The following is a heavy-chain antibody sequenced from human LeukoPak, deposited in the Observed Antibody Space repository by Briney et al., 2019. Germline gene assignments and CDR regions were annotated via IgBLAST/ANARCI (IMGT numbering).Heavy chain of an antibody. CDR3: ARDALGYCSGGSCLNWFDP. CDR1: GYTFTGYY. CDR2: INPNSGGT. Sequence: GASVKVSCKASGYTFTGYYMHWVRQAPGQGLEWMGWINPNSGGTNYAQKFQGRVTITRNTSISTAYMELSSLRSEDTAVYYCARDALGYCSGGSCLNWFDPWGQGTLVTVSS. V-gene: IGHV1-2*02. D-gene: IGHD2-15*01. J-gene: IGHJ5*02.